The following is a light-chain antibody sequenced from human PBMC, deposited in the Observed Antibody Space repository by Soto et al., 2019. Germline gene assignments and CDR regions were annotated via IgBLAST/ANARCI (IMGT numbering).Light chain of an antibody. V-gene: IGKV3-20*01. CDR3: QQYGSSPWT. Sequence: EIVLTQSPGTLSLSPGERATLSCRASQSISSTYLAWYQHQPGQAPRLLIYDTSTRPTAIPDRFSGSGSGTDFTLTIRRMGPEDFAVYYCQQYGSSPWTFGPGTKVHIK. CDR1: QSISSTY. CDR2: DTS. J-gene: IGKJ3*01.